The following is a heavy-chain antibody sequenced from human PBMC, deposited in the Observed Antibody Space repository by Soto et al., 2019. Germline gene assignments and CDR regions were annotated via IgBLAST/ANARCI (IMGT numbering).Heavy chain of an antibody. V-gene: IGHV3-20*04. CDR3: VRSGDYRSGSYWYFFDF. D-gene: IGHD3-10*01. CDR1: GFSFSNYD. CDR2: MYWKGGNT. J-gene: IGHJ4*02. Sequence: RLSRAASGFSFSNYDVSWILQDKRKRLEWVSGMYWKGGNTHYADSVKGRFTISRDNAKKSLYLQLDSLRAEDTALYYCVRSGDYRSGSYWYFFDFWGQGTQVSVSS.